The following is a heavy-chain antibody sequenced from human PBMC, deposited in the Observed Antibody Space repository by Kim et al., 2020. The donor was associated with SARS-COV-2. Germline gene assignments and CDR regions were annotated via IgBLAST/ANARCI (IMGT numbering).Heavy chain of an antibody. CDR3: VRDGYSGHDLAFDI. J-gene: IGHJ3*02. CDR2: IKEDGSEK. CDR1: GSTFSSYW. Sequence: GGSLRLSCEASGSTFSSYWMSWVSQAPGKGLEWVANIKEDGSEKYYVDSVKGRLTISRDNAKNSLYLQMDSLRAGDTAVYYCVRDGYSGHDLAFDIWGPGTMVTVSS. V-gene: IGHV3-7*03. D-gene: IGHD5-12*01.